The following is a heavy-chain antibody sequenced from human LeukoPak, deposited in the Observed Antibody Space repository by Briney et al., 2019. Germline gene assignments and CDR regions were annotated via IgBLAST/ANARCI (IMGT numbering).Heavy chain of an antibody. D-gene: IGHD3-22*01. CDR1: GFTFSSYG. Sequence: TGGSLRLSCAASGFTFSSYGMHWVRQAPGKGLEWVAVISYDGSNKYYADSVKGRFTISRDNSKNSLYLQMNSLRAEDTAVYYCARSHGGYDSSGYYYYYYYYMDVWGKGTTVTVSS. V-gene: IGHV3-30*03. CDR3: ARSHGGYDSSGYYYYYYYYMDV. J-gene: IGHJ6*03. CDR2: ISYDGSNK.